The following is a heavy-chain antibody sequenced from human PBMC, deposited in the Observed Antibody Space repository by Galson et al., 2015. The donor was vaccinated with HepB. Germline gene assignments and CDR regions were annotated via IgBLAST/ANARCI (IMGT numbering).Heavy chain of an antibody. V-gene: IGHV3-30*04. Sequence: SLRLSCAASGFTFSSYAMHWVRQAPGKGLEWVAVISYDGSNKYYADSVKGRFTISRDNSKNTLYLQMNSLRAEDTAVYYCARPQTSRDGFYFDYWGQGTLVTVSS. CDR3: ARPQTSRDGFYFDY. J-gene: IGHJ4*02. CDR2: ISYDGSNK. D-gene: IGHD5-24*01. CDR1: GFTFSSYA.